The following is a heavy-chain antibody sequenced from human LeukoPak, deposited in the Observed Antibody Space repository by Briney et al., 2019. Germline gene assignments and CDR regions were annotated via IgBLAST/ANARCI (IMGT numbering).Heavy chain of an antibody. CDR3: ARVPKAPLRRATMVRGVISPPRYFDL. D-gene: IGHD3-10*01. J-gene: IGHJ2*01. V-gene: IGHV4-34*01. CDR2: INHSGST. CDR1: GGSFSGYY. Sequence: KPSETLSLTCAVYGGSFSGYYWSWIRQPPGKGLEWIGEINHSGSTNYNPSLKSRVTISVDTSKNQFSLKLSSVTAADTAVYYCARVPKAPLRRATMVRGVISPPRYFDLWGRGTLVTVSS.